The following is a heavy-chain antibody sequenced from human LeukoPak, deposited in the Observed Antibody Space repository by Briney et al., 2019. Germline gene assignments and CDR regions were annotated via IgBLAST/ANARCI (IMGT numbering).Heavy chain of an antibody. CDR2: IYYSGST. J-gene: IGHJ4*02. CDR3: ARVGTGTTPGRYFDY. V-gene: IGHV4-59*01. Sequence: SETLSLTCTVSGGSISSYYWSWIRQPPGKGLEWIGYIYYSGSTNYNPSLKSRVTISVDTSKNQFSLRLSSVTAADTAVYYCARVGTGTTPGRYFDYWGQGTLVTVSS. D-gene: IGHD1-1*01. CDR1: GGSISSYY.